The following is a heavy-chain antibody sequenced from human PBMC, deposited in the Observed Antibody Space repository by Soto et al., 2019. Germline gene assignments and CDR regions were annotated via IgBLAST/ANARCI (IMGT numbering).Heavy chain of an antibody. V-gene: IGHV1-69*01. CDR1: GSTFSSYA. J-gene: IGHJ6*02. CDR2: IIPSFGTA. CDR3: ARATVVPAANPYYYGMDV. Sequence: QVQLVQSGAEVKKPGSWVKVSCKASGSTFSSYAISWVRQAPGQGLEWMGGIIPSFGTASYAQKFQGRVTITADESTSTAYMELSSLRSEDTAVYYCARATVVPAANPYYYGMDVWGQGTTVTVSS. D-gene: IGHD2-2*01.